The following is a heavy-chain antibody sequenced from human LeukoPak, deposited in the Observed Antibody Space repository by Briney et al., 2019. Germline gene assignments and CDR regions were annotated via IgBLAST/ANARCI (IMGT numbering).Heavy chain of an antibody. CDR3: VININWSIGS. J-gene: IGHJ4*02. V-gene: IGHV3-7*03. CDR1: GFMFSNNW. D-gene: IGHD1-1*01. Sequence: GGSLRLSCGASGFMFSNNWMSWVRQAPGKGLEWMANIKPDGSNEYYADSVKGRFTISRDEPKNTLYLHMNSLRVEDTAMYYCVININWSIGSWGQGDVVIVSS. CDR2: IKPDGSNE.